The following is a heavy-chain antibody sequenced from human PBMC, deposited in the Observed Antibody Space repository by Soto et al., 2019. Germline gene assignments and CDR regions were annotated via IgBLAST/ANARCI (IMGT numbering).Heavy chain of an antibody. J-gene: IGHJ4*02. V-gene: IGHV4-31*03. CDR1: GGSISSGGYY. CDR2: IYYSGST. Sequence: QVQLQESGPGLVKPSQTLSLTCTVSGGSISSGGYYWSWIRQHPGKVLEWIGYIYYSGSTYYNPSLKSRVTISVDTSKNQFSLKLSSVTAADTAVYYCARDSSGSYPTFDYWGQGTLVTVSS. CDR3: ARDSSGSYPTFDY. D-gene: IGHD1-26*01.